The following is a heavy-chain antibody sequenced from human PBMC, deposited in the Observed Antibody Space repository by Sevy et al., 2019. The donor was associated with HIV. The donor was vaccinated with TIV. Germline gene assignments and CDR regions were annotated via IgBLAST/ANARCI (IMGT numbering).Heavy chain of an antibody. CDR3: ARDLGCSSTSCYSMWDLYYYYGMDV. CDR2: ISSSSSYI. CDR1: GFTFSSYS. Sequence: GGSLRLSCAASGFTFSSYSMNWVRQAPGKGLEWVSSISSSSSYIYYADSVKGRSTISRDKAKNSLYLQMNSLRAEDTAVYYCARDLGCSSTSCYSMWDLYYYYGMDVWGQGTTVTVSS. D-gene: IGHD2-2*01. V-gene: IGHV3-21*01. J-gene: IGHJ6*02.